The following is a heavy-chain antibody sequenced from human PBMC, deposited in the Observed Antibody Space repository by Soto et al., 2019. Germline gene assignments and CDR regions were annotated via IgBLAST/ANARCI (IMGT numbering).Heavy chain of an antibody. V-gene: IGHV1-69*01. J-gene: IGHJ6*02. CDR1: GGTFSSYA. Sequence: QVQLVQSGAEVKKPGSSVKVSCTASGGTFSSYAISWVRQAPGQGLEWMGGIIPIFGTANYAQKFQGRVTITADESTSTAYMELSSLRSEDTAVYYCAIPPDYDSSGYRPLYYYYGMDVWGQGTTVTVSS. CDR3: AIPPDYDSSGYRPLYYYYGMDV. CDR2: IIPIFGTA. D-gene: IGHD3-22*01.